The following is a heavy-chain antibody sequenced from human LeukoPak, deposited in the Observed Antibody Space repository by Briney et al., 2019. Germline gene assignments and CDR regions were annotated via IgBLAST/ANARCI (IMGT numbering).Heavy chain of an antibody. Sequence: GGSLRLSCAASGFTFSSYSMNWVRQAPGKGLEWVSSISSSSSYTYYADSVKGRFTISRDNSKNTLYLQMNSLRAEDTAVYYCAKDGGIFGVASYWGQGTLVTVSS. V-gene: IGHV3-21*04. D-gene: IGHD3-3*01. CDR1: GFTFSSYS. CDR2: ISSSSSYT. J-gene: IGHJ4*02. CDR3: AKDGGIFGVASY.